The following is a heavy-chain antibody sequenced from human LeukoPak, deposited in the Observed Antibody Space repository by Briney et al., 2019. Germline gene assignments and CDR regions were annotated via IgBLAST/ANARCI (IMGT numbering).Heavy chain of an antibody. D-gene: IGHD3-10*01. J-gene: IGHJ6*02. CDR2: ISYDGSNK. Sequence: GRSLRLSCAASGFTFSSYAMHWVRQAPGKGLEWVAVISYDGSNKYYADSVNGRFTISRDNSKNTLYLQMNSLRAEDTAVYYCARDHGDYYGMDVWGQGTTVTVSS. V-gene: IGHV3-30-3*01. CDR3: ARDHGDYYGMDV. CDR1: GFTFSSYA.